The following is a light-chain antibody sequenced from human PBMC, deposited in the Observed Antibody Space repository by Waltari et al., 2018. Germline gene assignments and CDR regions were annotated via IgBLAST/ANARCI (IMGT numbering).Light chain of an antibody. CDR3: SSYSRSRSLYV. V-gene: IGLV2-14*01. Sequence: QSALTQPASLSDSPRPPITHSSNGTSSDVGDSYYVSSYQQHPGQAPKFIIYEVSKRPSGLSNRFSGSKSGNTASLTISGLQAEDEADYYCSSYSRSRSLYVFGTGTKVTVL. CDR2: EVS. CDR1: SSDVGDSYY. J-gene: IGLJ1*01.